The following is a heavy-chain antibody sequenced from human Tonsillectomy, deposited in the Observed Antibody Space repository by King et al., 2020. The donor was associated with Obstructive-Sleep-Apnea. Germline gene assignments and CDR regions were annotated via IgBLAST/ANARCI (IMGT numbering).Heavy chain of an antibody. CDR3: ARYTGFNDAYYFDY. D-gene: IGHD3-9*01. J-gene: IGHJ4*02. CDR1: GYSFTSYW. CDR2: IESSGSDT. Sequence: VQLVESGAEVKKPGESLRISCKGSGYSFTSYWISWVRQMPGKGLEGVGRIESSGSDTNYAPSVQGHVTISADKSISTAYLQWSSLKASDTAMYYCARYTGFNDAYYFDYWGQGTLVTVSS. V-gene: IGHV5-10-1*03.